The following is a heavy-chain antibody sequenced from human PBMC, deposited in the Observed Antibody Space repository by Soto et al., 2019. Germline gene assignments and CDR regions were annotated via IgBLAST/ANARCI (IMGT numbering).Heavy chain of an antibody. CDR3: ARTNYYGSGSYRNWFDP. CDR2: IYTSGST. Sequence: PSETLSLTCTVSGGSISSYYWSGIRQPAGKGLEWIGRIYTSGSTNYNPSLKSRVTMSVDTSKNQFSLKLSSVTAADTAVYYCARTNYYGSGSYRNWFDPWGQGTLVTSPQ. CDR1: GGSISSYY. D-gene: IGHD3-10*01. J-gene: IGHJ5*02. V-gene: IGHV4-4*07.